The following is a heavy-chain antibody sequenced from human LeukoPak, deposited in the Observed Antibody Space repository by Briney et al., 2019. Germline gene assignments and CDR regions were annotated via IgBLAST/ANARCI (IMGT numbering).Heavy chain of an antibody. CDR1: GFTFSDYW. D-gene: IGHD3-10*01. CDR3: ARGRKSSGSRWFDP. Sequence: QSGGSLRLSCAASGFTFSDYWMTWVRQAPGKGLEWVAKIKQDGSDKYYVDSVKGRFTISRDNAKNSVLLQMNSLRAEDTAVYYCARGRKSSGSRWFDPWGQGTLVTVSS. V-gene: IGHV3-7*01. J-gene: IGHJ5*02. CDR2: IKQDGSDK.